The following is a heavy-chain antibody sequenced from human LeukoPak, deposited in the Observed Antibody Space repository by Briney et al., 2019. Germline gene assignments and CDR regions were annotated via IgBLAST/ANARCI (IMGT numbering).Heavy chain of an antibody. CDR2: ISYDGSNK. CDR1: GFTFSSYG. D-gene: IGHD4-17*01. V-gene: IGHV3-30*18. Sequence: PGRSLRLSCAASGFTFSSYGMHWVRQAPGKGLEWVAVISYDGSNKYYADSVKGRFTISRDNSKNTLYLQMNSVRAEDTAVYYCAKDHSFGVTTYIRGFDYWGQGTLVTVSS. J-gene: IGHJ4*02. CDR3: AKDHSFGVTTYIRGFDY.